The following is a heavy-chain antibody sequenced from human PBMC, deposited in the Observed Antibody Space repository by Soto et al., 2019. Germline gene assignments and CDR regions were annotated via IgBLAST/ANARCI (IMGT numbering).Heavy chain of an antibody. V-gene: IGHV5-51*01. D-gene: IGHD6-6*01. Sequence: EVQLVQSGAEVKKPGESLKISCKGSGYSFTDYWIGWVRQMPGKGLVYMGMIYPGDSDTRYSPSFQGHVTMSANKSISTAYLQWSSLKASDTAIYYCVRRQYRSSSGWGECFALWGRGTPVTVSS. J-gene: IGHJ2*01. CDR2: IYPGDSDT. CDR1: GYSFTDYW. CDR3: VRRQYRSSSGWGECFAL.